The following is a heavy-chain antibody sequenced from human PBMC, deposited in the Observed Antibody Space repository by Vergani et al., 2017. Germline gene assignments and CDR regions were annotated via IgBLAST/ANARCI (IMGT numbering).Heavy chain of an antibody. Sequence: EVQLLESGGGLVQPGGSLRLSCAASGFTFSSYAMSWVRQAPGKGLEWVSAISGSGGSTYYADSVKGRFTISRDNSKNTLYLQMNSLRAEDTAVYYCAKDLYWNYPSPNXFDPWGRGTLVTVSS. J-gene: IGHJ5*02. V-gene: IGHV3-23*01. D-gene: IGHD1-7*01. CDR1: GFTFSSYA. CDR2: ISGSGGST. CDR3: AKDLYWNYPSPNXFDP.